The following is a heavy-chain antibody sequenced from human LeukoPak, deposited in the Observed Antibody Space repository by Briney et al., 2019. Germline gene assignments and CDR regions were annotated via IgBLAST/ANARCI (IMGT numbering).Heavy chain of an antibody. Sequence: PGGSLRLSCAASGFTFSSYWMHWVRQAPGKGLVWVSRINSDGSSTSYADSVKGRFTISRDNAKNTLYLQMNSLRAEDTAVYYCARVKRWLQLLAFDIWGQGTMVTVSS. D-gene: IGHD5-24*01. CDR3: ARVKRWLQLLAFDI. V-gene: IGHV3-74*01. J-gene: IGHJ3*02. CDR2: INSDGSST. CDR1: GFTFSSYW.